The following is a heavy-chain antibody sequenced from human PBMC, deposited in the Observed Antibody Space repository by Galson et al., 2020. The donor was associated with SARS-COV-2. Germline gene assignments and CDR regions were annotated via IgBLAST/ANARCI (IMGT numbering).Heavy chain of an antibody. CDR1: GFTFSSYS. D-gene: IGHD3-22*01. Sequence: GGSLRLACAASGFTFSSYSMNWVRQAPGKGLEWVSYISSSSRTIYYADSVKGRFTISSDNAKNSLYLQMNSLRDEDTAVYYCASDYYDSSGYYFYDAFDIWGQGTMVTVSS. CDR3: ASDYYDSSGYYFYDAFDI. V-gene: IGHV3-48*02. CDR2: ISSSSRTI. J-gene: IGHJ3*02.